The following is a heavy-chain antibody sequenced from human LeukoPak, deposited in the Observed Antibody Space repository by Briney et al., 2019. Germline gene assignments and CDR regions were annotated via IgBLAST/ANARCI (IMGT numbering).Heavy chain of an antibody. V-gene: IGHV4-30-4*01. Sequence: SETLSLTCTVSGGSTSSGDYYWSWIRQPPGKGLEWIGYIYYSGSTYYNPSLKSRVTISVDTSKNQFSLKLSSVTAADTAVYYCARTPSFSYSSSWYNWFDPWGQGTLVTVSS. D-gene: IGHD6-13*01. CDR2: IYYSGST. CDR1: GGSTSSGDYY. J-gene: IGHJ5*02. CDR3: ARTPSFSYSSSWYNWFDP.